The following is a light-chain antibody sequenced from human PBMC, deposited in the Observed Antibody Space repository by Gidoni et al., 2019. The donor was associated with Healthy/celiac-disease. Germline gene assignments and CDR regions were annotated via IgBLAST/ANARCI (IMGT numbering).Light chain of an antibody. CDR2: AAS. CDR3: QQSYSTPWT. V-gene: IGKV1-39*01. Sequence: QITQSPSSLSASVGDRVTITCRASQSSSSYLNWYQQKPGKAPKLLIYAASSLQSGVPSRFSGSGSGTDFTLTISSLQPEDFATYYWQQSYSTPWTFXQXTKVEIK. J-gene: IGKJ1*01. CDR1: QSSSSY.